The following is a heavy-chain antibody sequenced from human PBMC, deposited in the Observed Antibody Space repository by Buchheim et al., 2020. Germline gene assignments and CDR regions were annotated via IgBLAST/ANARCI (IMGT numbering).Heavy chain of an antibody. CDR1: GFTFSSYW. CDR3: ARDLHFDWLLLDLSLRY. D-gene: IGHD3-9*01. CDR2: IKQDGSEK. J-gene: IGHJ4*02. Sequence: EVQLVESGGGLVQPGGSLRLSCAASGFTFSSYWMSWVRQAPGKGLEWVANIKQDGSEKYYVDSVKGRFTISRDNAKNSLYLQMNSLRAEVTAVYYCARDLHFDWLLLDLSLRYWGQGTL. V-gene: IGHV3-7*01.